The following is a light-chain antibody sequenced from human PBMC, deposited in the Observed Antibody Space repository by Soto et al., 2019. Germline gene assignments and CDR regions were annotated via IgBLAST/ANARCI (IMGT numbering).Light chain of an antibody. CDR1: QGISTY. Sequence: DIQITQSPSSLSASVGDRVTITCRASQGISTYLNWYLQKPGKAPKLLIYAASSLQSGVPSRFSGSGSGTDFTLTISSLQPEDFATYYCQQANSFPITFGQGTRLEIK. V-gene: IGKV1-39*01. J-gene: IGKJ5*01. CDR2: AAS. CDR3: QQANSFPIT.